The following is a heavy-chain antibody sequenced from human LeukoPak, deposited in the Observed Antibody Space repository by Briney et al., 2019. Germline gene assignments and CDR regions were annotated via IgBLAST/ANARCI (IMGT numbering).Heavy chain of an antibody. V-gene: IGHV3-30-3*01. CDR1: GFTFSSYA. CDR3: AKVPSSSSNVY. CDR2: ISYDGSNK. Sequence: GGSLRLSCAASGFTFSSYAMHWVRQAPGKGLEWVAVISYDGSNKYYADSVKGRFTISRDNSKNTLYLQMNSLRAEDTAVYYCAKVPSSSSNVYWGQGTLVTVSS. J-gene: IGHJ4*02. D-gene: IGHD6-6*01.